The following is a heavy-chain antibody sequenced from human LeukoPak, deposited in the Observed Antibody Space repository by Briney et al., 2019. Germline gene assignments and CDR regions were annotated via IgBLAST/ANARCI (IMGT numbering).Heavy chain of an antibody. CDR1: GGSISSYY. Sequence: PSETLSLTCTVSGGSISSYYWSWIRQPPGKGLEWIGYIYYSGSTNYNPSLKSRVTISVDTSKNQFSLKLSSVTAADTAVYYCAREDYWGIGAFDIWGQGTMVTVSS. V-gene: IGHV4-59*01. J-gene: IGHJ3*02. CDR2: IYYSGST. D-gene: IGHD7-27*01. CDR3: AREDYWGIGAFDI.